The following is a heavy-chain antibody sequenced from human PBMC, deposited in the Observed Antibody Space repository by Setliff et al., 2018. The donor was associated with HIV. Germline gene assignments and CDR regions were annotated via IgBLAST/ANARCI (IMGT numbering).Heavy chain of an antibody. CDR2: IDHRGRP. D-gene: IGHD3-3*01. CDR1: GGSFSDYY. V-gene: IGHV4-34*01. CDR3: ARDGFWSGYIDY. J-gene: IGHJ4*02. Sequence: LETLSLTCGIYGGSFSDYYWSWIRQPPGGIGEIDHRGRPKYNPSLNSRVTMSVDKSRNQFSLKVSSVTAADTAVYYCARDGFWSGYIDYWGQGTLVTVSS.